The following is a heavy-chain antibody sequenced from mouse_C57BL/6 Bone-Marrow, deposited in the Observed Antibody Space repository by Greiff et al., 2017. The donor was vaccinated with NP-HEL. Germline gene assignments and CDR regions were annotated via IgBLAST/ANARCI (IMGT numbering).Heavy chain of an antibody. D-gene: IGHD2-4*01. Sequence: EVMLVESEGGLVQPGSSMKLSCTASGFTFSDYYMAWVRQVPEKGLEWVANINYDGSSTYYLDSLKSRFIISRYNAKNILYLQMSSLKSEDTATYYCAREGGLRRRTYAMDYWGQGTSVTVSS. CDR3: AREGGLRRRTYAMDY. J-gene: IGHJ4*01. CDR2: INYDGSST. V-gene: IGHV5-16*01. CDR1: GFTFSDYY.